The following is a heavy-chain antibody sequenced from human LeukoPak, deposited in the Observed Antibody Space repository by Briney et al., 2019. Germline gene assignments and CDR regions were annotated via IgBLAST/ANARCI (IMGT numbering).Heavy chain of an antibody. V-gene: IGHV3-7*01. J-gene: IGHJ1*01. D-gene: IGHD3-10*01. CDR2: IKQDGTEK. Sequence: GGSLRLSCAASGFTFTTYWMSWVRQAPGKGLEWVANIKQDGTEKYYVDSVKGRFTISRDNAKNSLYLQMNSLRAEDTAVYYCARDEGSGSYRHWGQGTLVTVSS. CDR1: GFTFTTYW. CDR3: ARDEGSGSYRH.